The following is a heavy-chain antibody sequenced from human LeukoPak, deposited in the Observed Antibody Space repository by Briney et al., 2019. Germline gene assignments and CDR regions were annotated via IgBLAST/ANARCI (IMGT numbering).Heavy chain of an antibody. Sequence: GGSLRLSCAASGFTFSSYAMSWVRQAPGKGLEWVSAISGSGGSTYYADSVKGRFTISRDNSKNTLFLQMTSLRIEDTAVYYCAKDREKPSQFDYWGQGTLVTVSS. CDR1: GFTFSSYA. D-gene: IGHD1-26*01. CDR2: ISGSGGST. J-gene: IGHJ4*02. CDR3: AKDREKPSQFDY. V-gene: IGHV3-23*01.